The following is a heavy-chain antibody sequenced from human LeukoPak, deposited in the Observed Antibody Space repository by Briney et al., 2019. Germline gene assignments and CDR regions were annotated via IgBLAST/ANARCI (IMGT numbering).Heavy chain of an antibody. CDR1: GFAFSTYW. D-gene: IGHD6-19*01. CDR2: INPEGAST. CDR3: ARGTAITAGTDF. J-gene: IGHJ4*02. V-gene: IGHV3-74*01. Sequence: PGGSLRLSCTASGFAFSTYWMFWVRQAPGKGLVWVSQINPEGASTTYGDPAKGRFTASRDSAKNALHLQMNSLRVDDTAVYYCARGTAITAGTDFWGQGTLVTVSS.